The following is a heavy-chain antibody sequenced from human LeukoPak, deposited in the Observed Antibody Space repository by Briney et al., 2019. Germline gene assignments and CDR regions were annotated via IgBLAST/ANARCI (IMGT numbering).Heavy chain of an antibody. CDR3: AKQKKRITMIVVGNFDY. CDR2: ISGSGGST. J-gene: IGHJ4*02. Sequence: PGGSLRLSCAASGFTFSSYAMSWVRQAPGKGLEWVSAISGSGGSTYYADSVKGRFTISRDNSKNTLYLQMNSLRAEDTAVYYCAKQKKRITMIVVGNFDYWGQGTLVTVSS. V-gene: IGHV3-23*01. D-gene: IGHD3-22*01. CDR1: GFTFSSYA.